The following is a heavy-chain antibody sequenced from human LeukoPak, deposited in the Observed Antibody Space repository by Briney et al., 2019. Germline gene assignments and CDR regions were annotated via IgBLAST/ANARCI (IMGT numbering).Heavy chain of an antibody. D-gene: IGHD6-13*01. J-gene: IGHJ4*02. CDR2: INPNSGGT. CDR1: GYTFTSYG. CDR3: ARVWSHSSSWYPFDY. Sequence: ASVKVSCKASGYTFTSYGISWVRQAPGQGLEWMGWINPNSGGTNYAQKSQGRVTMTRDTSISTAYMELSRLRSDDTAVYYCARVWSHSSSWYPFDYWGQGTLVTVSS. V-gene: IGHV1-2*02.